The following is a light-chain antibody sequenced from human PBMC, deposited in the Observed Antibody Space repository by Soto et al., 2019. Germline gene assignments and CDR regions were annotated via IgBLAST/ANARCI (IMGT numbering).Light chain of an antibody. CDR3: QQYGRFPRT. Sequence: DIQMTQSPSTLSVSVGDRVTIPCRASQDIGTWLAWYQQKPQKAPKVLIYRASHLESGIPSRFSASGSGTEFSLTINSLQADDFAAYYCQQYGRFPRTFGQGTKVDIK. J-gene: IGKJ1*01. CDR1: QDIGTW. CDR2: RAS. V-gene: IGKV1-5*03.